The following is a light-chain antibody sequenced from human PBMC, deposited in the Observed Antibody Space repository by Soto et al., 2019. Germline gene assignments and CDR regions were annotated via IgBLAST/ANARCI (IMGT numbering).Light chain of an antibody. CDR2: QVS. CDR1: QGLVYSDGNTF. V-gene: IGKV2-30*01. CDR3: VQGTHWPWT. Sequence: DVVMTQSPLSLSVTLGQPASISCRSSQGLVYSDGNTFLNWFHQRPGQSPRRLIYQVSNRDSGVPDRFTGSGSGTEYTLTISRVEAEDVGIYYCVQGTHWPWTFGQGTKVEIK. J-gene: IGKJ1*01.